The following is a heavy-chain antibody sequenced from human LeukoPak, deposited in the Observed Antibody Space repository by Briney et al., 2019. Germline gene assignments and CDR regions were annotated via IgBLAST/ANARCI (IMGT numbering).Heavy chain of an antibody. CDR2: IRSKAKSYAT. J-gene: IGHJ1*01. Sequence: GGSLKLSCAASGFTLSGSAMHWVRQASGRGLEWVGRIRSKAKSYATAYVASVKGRFSVSRDDSKNTAYLQMNSLKTEDTGVYYCSRADDYDDYERHFQDWGQGTLVTVSS. CDR3: SRADDYDDYERHFQD. D-gene: IGHD4-17*01. CDR1: GFTLSGSA. V-gene: IGHV3-73*01.